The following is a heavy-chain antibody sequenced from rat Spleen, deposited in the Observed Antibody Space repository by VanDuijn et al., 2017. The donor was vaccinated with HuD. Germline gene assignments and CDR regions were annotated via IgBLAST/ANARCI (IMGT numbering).Heavy chain of an antibody. CDR3: ARKGILRPGGDYFDY. D-gene: IGHD1-6*01. CDR2: ISSDGGRN. V-gene: IGHV5S13*01. Sequence: EVRLVESGGGLVQHGRSLNVSCAASGFSFSNYDMAWVRQAPTKGLEWVATISSDGGRNFYRDSVKGRFTISRDNAKNTQYLQMDSLRSEDTATYYCARKGILRPGGDYFDYWGQGVMVTVSS. CDR1: GFSFSNYD. J-gene: IGHJ2*01.